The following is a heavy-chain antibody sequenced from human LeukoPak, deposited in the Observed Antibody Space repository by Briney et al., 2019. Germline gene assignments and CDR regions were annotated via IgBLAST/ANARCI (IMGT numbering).Heavy chain of an antibody. D-gene: IGHD3-16*02. V-gene: IGHV3-23*01. Sequence: PGGSLRLSCAASGFTFSSYAMSWLRQAPGKGLEWVSAISDSGGSIYYADSEKGRFTICRDNSKNTLYLQMNSLRAEDTAVYYCAKDALRLGELSLIDYWGQGTLVTVSS. J-gene: IGHJ4*02. CDR1: GFTFSSYA. CDR3: AKDALRLGELSLIDY. CDR2: ISDSGGSI.